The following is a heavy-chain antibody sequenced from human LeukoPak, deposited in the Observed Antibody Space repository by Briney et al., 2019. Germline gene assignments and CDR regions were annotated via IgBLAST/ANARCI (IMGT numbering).Heavy chain of an antibody. Sequence: PSETLSLTCTVSGSSISSYYWSWIRQPPGKGLEWIGYIYYSGSTNYNPSLKSRVTISVDTSKNQFSLKLSSVTAADTAVYYCARHLSGSYEYWGQGTLVTVSS. CDR3: ARHLSGSYEY. V-gene: IGHV4-59*01. J-gene: IGHJ4*02. CDR2: IYYSGST. D-gene: IGHD1-26*01. CDR1: GSSISSYY.